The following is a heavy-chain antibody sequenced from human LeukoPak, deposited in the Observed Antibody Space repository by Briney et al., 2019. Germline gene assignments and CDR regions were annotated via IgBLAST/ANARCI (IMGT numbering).Heavy chain of an antibody. D-gene: IGHD6-6*01. Sequence: GGSLRLSCAASGFTFSSYAMSWVRQAPGKGLEWVSSISSSSSYIYYADSVKGRLTISRDNAKNSLYLQMNSLRAEDTAVYYCARSSSSEDAFDIWGQGTMVTVSS. CDR3: ARSSSSEDAFDI. CDR2: ISSSSSYI. J-gene: IGHJ3*02. V-gene: IGHV3-21*01. CDR1: GFTFSSYA.